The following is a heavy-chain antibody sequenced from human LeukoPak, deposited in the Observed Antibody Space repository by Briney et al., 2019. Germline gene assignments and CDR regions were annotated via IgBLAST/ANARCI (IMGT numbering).Heavy chain of an antibody. D-gene: IGHD6-19*01. J-gene: IGHJ4*02. CDR1: GFTFSSYA. CDR2: VSGRGDST. V-gene: IGHV3-23*01. CDR3: AKGGVAGTGYFDY. Sequence: GGSLRLSCAASGFTFSSYAISWVRQAPGKGLEWVSAVSGRGDSTYYADSVKGRFTISRDNSKNTLYLQMNSLRAEDTAVYYCAKGGVAGTGYFDYWGQGTLVTVSS.